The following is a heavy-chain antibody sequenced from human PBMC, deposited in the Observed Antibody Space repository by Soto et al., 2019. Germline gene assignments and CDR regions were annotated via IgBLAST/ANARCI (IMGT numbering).Heavy chain of an antibody. Sequence: PGGSLRLSCVASGFTFSDYSMSWIRQAPGKGLEWLAFIDSRGRALSYADSVRGRFTISRDNAKNTVYLQMDSLRADDTAVYYCAGRADCSGIDSWGQGNSVTVSS. D-gene: IGHD2-15*01. J-gene: IGHJ4*02. V-gene: IGHV3-11*01. CDR2: IDSRGRAL. CDR1: GFTFSDYS. CDR3: AGRADCSGIDS.